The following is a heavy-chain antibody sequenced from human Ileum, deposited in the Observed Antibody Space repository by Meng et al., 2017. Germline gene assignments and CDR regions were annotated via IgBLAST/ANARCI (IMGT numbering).Heavy chain of an antibody. J-gene: IGHJ5*02. V-gene: IGHV4-61*08. CDR1: GDSVSSGAHY. CDR3: ARAPPGYSSGWYPS. Sequence: SETLSLTCTVSGDSVSSGAHYWSWLRQPPGKGLEWIGYIYYTGSTNYNPSLTTRVTISVDTSKIQFSLELTSVTAADTAVYYCARAPPGYSSGWYPSWGQGTLVTVSS. D-gene: IGHD6-19*01. CDR2: IYYTGST.